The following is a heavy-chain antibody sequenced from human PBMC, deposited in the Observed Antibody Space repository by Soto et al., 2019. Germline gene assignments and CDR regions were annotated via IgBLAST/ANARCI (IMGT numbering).Heavy chain of an antibody. V-gene: IGHV3-23*01. CDR2: ISGSGGST. CDR1: GFTFSSYA. J-gene: IGHJ4*02. D-gene: IGHD3-22*01. Sequence: GGSLRLSCAASGFTFSSYAMSWVRQAPGKGLEWVSAISGSGGSTYYADSVKGRFTISRDNSKNTLYLQMNSLRAEDTAVYYCAAVYFFYRSGYHYRPVVDWGQGILVTVFS. CDR3: AAVYFFYRSGYHYRPVVD.